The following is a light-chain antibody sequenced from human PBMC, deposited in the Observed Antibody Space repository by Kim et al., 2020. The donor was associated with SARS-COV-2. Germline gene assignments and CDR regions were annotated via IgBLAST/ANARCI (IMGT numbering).Light chain of an antibody. CDR2: AAS. V-gene: IGKV1-27*01. CDR1: QGISNY. Sequence: ASVGDRVTITCRASQGISNYLAWYQQKPGKVPKVLIYAASTLQSGVPSRFSGSGSGTDFTLTISCLQPEDAATYYCQKYNSAPRTFGQGTKVDIK. CDR3: QKYNSAPRT. J-gene: IGKJ1*01.